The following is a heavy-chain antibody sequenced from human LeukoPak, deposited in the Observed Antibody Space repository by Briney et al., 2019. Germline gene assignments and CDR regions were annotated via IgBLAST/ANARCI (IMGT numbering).Heavy chain of an antibody. CDR1: GFSFITTW. CDR2: IKYDGSEK. D-gene: IGHD3-22*01. V-gene: IGHV3-7*01. CDR3: AMYSSANAREFQG. J-gene: IGHJ1*01. Sequence: PGGSLRLSCAASGFSFITTWMPWVRQAPGRGLEGGATIKYDGSEKYYAESLKGRLALSRENARNSMYLQMNSLRGEDTAVYDCAMYSSANAREFQGWGQGTLVTVSS.